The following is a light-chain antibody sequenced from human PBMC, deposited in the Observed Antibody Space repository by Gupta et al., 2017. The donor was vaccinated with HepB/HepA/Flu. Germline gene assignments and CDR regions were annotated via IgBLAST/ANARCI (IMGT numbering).Light chain of an antibody. CDR1: SSNFGSNT. CDR2: SNN. J-gene: IGLJ2*01. Sequence: QSVLTQPPAASGTPGQRVTISCPGRSSNFGSNTVNWYKQLTGKTPKLLIYSNNQRPSAVPARVPCSKSGPSHSRAIRGLQSEDEADDDYEGWDDSLNGWVFGGGTKLTVL. CDR3: EGWDDSLNGWV. V-gene: IGLV1-44*01.